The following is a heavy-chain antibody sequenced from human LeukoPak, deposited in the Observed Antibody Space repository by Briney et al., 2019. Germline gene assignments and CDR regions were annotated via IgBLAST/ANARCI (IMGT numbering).Heavy chain of an antibody. CDR3: AKDYTWIQLVGYFDY. CDR1: GFTFSSYS. V-gene: IGHV3-30*18. Sequence: GGSLRLSCAASGFTFSSYSMNWVRQAPGKGLEWVAVISYDGSNKYYADSVKGRFTISRDNSKNTLYLQMNSLRAEDTAVYYCAKDYTWIQLVGYFDYWGQGTLVTVSS. D-gene: IGHD5-18*01. J-gene: IGHJ4*02. CDR2: ISYDGSNK.